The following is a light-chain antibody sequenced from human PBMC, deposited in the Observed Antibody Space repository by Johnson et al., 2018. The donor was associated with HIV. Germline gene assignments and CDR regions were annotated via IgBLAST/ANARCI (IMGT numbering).Light chain of an antibody. CDR1: GSNIGNNY. J-gene: IGLJ1*01. CDR2: ENN. Sequence: QSVLTQPPSVSAAPGQKVTISCSGSGSNIGNNYVSWYQQLPGSAPKPLIYENNKRPSGIPGRFSGSKSGTSATLGITGLQTGDEADYYCGTWDSSLSADVFGPGTKVTVL. CDR3: GTWDSSLSADV. V-gene: IGLV1-51*02.